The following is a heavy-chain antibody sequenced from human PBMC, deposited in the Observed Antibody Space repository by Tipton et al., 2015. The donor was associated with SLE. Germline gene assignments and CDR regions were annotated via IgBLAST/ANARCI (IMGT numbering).Heavy chain of an antibody. CDR3: ARGSQLLSQFDY. Sequence: TLSLTCTVSGVSINTNYWSWIRQHPGEGLEWIGLIYYSGSTYYNPSLRSRVTISVDTSKNQFSLKLNSVTAADTAVYFCARGSQLLSQFDYWGPGTLVTVSS. J-gene: IGHJ4*02. V-gene: IGHV4-31*03. D-gene: IGHD2-2*01. CDR1: GVSINTNY. CDR2: IYYSGST.